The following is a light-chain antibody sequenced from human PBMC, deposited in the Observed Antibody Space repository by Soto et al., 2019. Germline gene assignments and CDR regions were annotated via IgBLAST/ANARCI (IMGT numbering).Light chain of an antibody. J-gene: IGKJ1*01. CDR3: HQYYITPRT. V-gene: IGKV4-1*01. Sequence: DIVMTQSPDSLAVSLGERATINCKSSQSVLYSSNNKNYLAWFQQKPGQPPKLLFYWASTRESGVPDRFSGSGSGTDFTLTSSSLQAEDVAIYYCHQYYITPRTFGQGTKVEIK. CDR2: WAS. CDR1: QSVLYSSNNKNY.